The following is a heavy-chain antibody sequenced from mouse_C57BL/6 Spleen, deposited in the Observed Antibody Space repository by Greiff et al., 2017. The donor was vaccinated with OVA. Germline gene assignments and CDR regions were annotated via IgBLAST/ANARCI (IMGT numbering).Heavy chain of an antibody. V-gene: IGHV1-15*01. CDR2: IDPETGGT. CDR1: GYTFTDYE. J-gene: IGHJ4*01. CDR3: TRRRKTAHDFYAMDY. D-gene: IGHD3-2*02. Sequence: VQLQQSGAELVRPGASVTLSCKASGYTFTDYEMHWVKQTPVHGLEWIGAIDPETGGTAYNQKFKGKAILTADKSSSTAYMELRSLTSEDSAVYYCTRRRKTAHDFYAMDYWGQGTSVTVSS.